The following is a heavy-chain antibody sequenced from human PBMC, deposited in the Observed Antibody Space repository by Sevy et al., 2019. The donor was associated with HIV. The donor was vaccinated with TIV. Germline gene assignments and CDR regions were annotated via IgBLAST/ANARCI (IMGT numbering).Heavy chain of an antibody. CDR3: AKGPSPMITFGGVADY. D-gene: IGHD3-16*01. J-gene: IGHJ4*02. Sequence: WGSLRLSCAASGFTFSSYGMHWVRQAPGKGLEWVAFIRYDGSNKYYADSVKGRFTISRDNSKNTLYLKMNSLRAEDTAVYYCAKGPSPMITFGGVADYWGQGTLVTVSS. CDR2: IRYDGSNK. V-gene: IGHV3-30*02. CDR1: GFTFSSYG.